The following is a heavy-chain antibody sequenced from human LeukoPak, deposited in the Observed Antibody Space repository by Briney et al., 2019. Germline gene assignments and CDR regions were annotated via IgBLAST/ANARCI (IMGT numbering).Heavy chain of an antibody. CDR3: AKERWFGEPIWILNWFDP. CDR2: ISGSGDST. Sequence: GGSLRLSYAASGFTFSSYAMSWVRQAPGKGLEWVSSISGSGDSTYYADSVKGRFTISRDNSKNTLYLQMNSLRAEDTAVYYCAKERWFGEPIWILNWFDPWGQGTLVTVSS. V-gene: IGHV3-23*01. J-gene: IGHJ5*02. D-gene: IGHD3-10*01. CDR1: GFTFSSYA.